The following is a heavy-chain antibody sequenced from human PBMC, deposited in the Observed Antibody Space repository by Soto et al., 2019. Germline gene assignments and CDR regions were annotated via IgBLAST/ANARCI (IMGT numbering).Heavy chain of an antibody. V-gene: IGHV4-30-4*01. CDR2: IFYNGLT. Sequence: QVQLQESGPGLVKPPQTLSLTCTVSGGPISSGDYYWSWTLQPPGNVLESIGYIFYNGLTYYSPYRRSRITISVAPSKYQFSPKLRSVAAADPAVYHCPREVYFDSSGVLLWGQGTLVCVSS. D-gene: IGHD3-22*01. CDR1: GGPISSGDYY. J-gene: IGHJ4*02. CDR3: PREVYFDSSGVLL.